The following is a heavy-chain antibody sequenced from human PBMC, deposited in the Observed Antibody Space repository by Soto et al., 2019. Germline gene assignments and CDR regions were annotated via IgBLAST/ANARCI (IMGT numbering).Heavy chain of an antibody. V-gene: IGHV3-48*01. CDR1: GFTFSSYS. CDR2: ISSSSSTI. Sequence: EVQLVESGGGLVQPGGSLRLSCAASGFTFSSYSMNWVRQAPGKGLEWVSYISSSSSTIYYADSVKGRFTISRDNSKISLYLQMNSLRAEDTAVYYGARVKEGYYGSGIDWSQGTLVTVSS. CDR3: ARVKEGYYGSGID. J-gene: IGHJ4*02. D-gene: IGHD3-10*01.